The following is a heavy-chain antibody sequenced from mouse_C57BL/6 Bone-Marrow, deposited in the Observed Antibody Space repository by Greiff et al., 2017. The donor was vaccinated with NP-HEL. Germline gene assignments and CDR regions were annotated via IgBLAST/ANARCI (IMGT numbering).Heavy chain of an antibody. V-gene: IGHV1-53*01. J-gene: IGHJ1*03. D-gene: IGHD1-1*01. Sequence: QVQLQQPGTELVKPGASVKLSCKASGYTFTSYWMHWVKQRPGQGLEWIGNINPSNGGTNYNEKFKSKATLTVDKSSSTAYMQLSSLTSEDSAVYYCARFLFTTVVATNFDVWGTGTTVTVSS. CDR2: INPSNGGT. CDR3: ARFLFTTVVATNFDV. CDR1: GYTFTSYW.